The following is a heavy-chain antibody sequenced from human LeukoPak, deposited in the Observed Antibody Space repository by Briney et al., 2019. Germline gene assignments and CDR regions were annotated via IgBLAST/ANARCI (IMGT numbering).Heavy chain of an antibody. CDR1: GGSFSGYY. CDR3: AGGGYCSSTSCYRYWFDP. CDR2: INHSGST. D-gene: IGHD2-2*01. Sequence: SETLSLTCAVYGGSFSGYYWSWIRQPPGKGLEWIGEINHSGSTNYSPSLKSRVTISVDTSKNQFSLKLSSVTAADTAVYYCAGGGYCSSTSCYRYWFDPWGQGTLVTVSS. V-gene: IGHV4-34*01. J-gene: IGHJ5*02.